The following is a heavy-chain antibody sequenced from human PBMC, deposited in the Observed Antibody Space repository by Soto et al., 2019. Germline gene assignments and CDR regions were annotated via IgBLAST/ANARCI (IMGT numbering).Heavy chain of an antibody. V-gene: IGHV5-51*01. J-gene: IGHJ6*02. CDR2: IYPGDSDT. Sequence: PGESLKISCKGSGYSFTSYWIGWVRQMPGKGLEWMGIIYPGDSDTRYSPSFQGQVTISADKSISTAYLQWSSLKASDTAMYYYGSGRAYYYYGMDVWGQGTTVTVSS. D-gene: IGHD3-10*01. CDR3: GSGRAYYYYGMDV. CDR1: GYSFTSYW.